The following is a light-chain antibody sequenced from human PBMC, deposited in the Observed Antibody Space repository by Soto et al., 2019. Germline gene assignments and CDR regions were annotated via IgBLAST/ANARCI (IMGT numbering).Light chain of an antibody. CDR2: GAS. CDR3: QQYGTFRT. CDR1: QSVSNY. Sequence: EIVLTQSPGTLSLSPGERATLSCRASQSVSNYLAWYQQKPGQAPRLLIYGASGRATGIPDRFSGSGSGTDFTLTISRLEPEDFAVYYCQQYGTFRTFGQGTKVEIK. V-gene: IGKV3-20*01. J-gene: IGKJ1*01.